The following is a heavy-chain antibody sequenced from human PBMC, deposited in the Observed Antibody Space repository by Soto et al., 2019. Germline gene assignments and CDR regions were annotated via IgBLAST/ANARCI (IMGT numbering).Heavy chain of an antibody. V-gene: IGHV4-30-4*01. CDR3: ARAGGKLRYFDWFSP. CDR2: IYYSGST. CDR1: GGSISSGDYY. J-gene: IGHJ5*02. D-gene: IGHD3-9*01. Sequence: SETLSLTCTVSGGSISSGDYYWSWIRQPPGKSLEWVGYIYYSGSTYYNPSLKSRVTISVDTSKNQFSLKLSSVTAADTAVYYCARAGGKLRYFDWFSPWGQGTLVT.